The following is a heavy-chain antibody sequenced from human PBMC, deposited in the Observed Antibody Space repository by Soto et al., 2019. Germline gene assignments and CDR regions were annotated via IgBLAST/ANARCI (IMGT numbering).Heavy chain of an antibody. CDR3: ARAGCDGGSCYTLVGLRYGMDV. CDR1: GFTFSSYV. CDR2: ISYDGNNK. J-gene: IGHJ6*02. D-gene: IGHD2-15*01. V-gene: IGHV3-30-3*01. Sequence: QVQLVESGGGVVQPGRSLRLSCAASGFTFSSYVMYWVRQAPGKGLEWVAVISYDGNNKYYADSVKGRFTISRDKSKNTLELRMNGLRAEDTAVYYCARAGCDGGSCYTLVGLRYGMDVWGQGTTVTVSS.